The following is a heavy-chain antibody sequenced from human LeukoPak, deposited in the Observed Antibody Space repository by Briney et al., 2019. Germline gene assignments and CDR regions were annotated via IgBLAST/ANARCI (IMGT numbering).Heavy chain of an antibody. J-gene: IGHJ4*02. CDR2: VNNDGSTT. Sequence: GGSLRLSCAASGFTFSSYWMHWVRQAPGKGLVWVSRVNNDGSTTNYADSVKGRFTISRDNTKNTLYLQMNSLRAEDTAVYYCARRPGIAVAGDWGQGTLVTVSS. V-gene: IGHV3-74*01. CDR3: ARRPGIAVAGD. D-gene: IGHD6-19*01. CDR1: GFTFSSYW.